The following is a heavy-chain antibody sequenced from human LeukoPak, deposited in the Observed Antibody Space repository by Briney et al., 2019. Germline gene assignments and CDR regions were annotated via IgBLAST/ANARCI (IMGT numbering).Heavy chain of an antibody. J-gene: IGHJ4*02. CDR1: GFTFSSYS. CDR3: ARLRYSSLDY. V-gene: IGHV3-48*04. Sequence: PGGSLRLSCAASGFTFSSYSMNWVRQVPGKGLEWVSYISSSSSTIYYADSVKGRFTISRDNAKNSLYLQMNSLRAEDTAVYYCARLRYSSLDYWGQGTLVTVSS. D-gene: IGHD6-19*01. CDR2: ISSSSSTI.